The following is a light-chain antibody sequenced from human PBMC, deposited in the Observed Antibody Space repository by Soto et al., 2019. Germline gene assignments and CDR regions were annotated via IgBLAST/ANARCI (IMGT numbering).Light chain of an antibody. Sequence: EIVLTQSPATLSLSPGERATLSCRASQSVSTYLAWYQQKPGQAPRLLIHDASNRASGVPARFSGSGSGTDFPRTISRLEPEDFAVYYCQQRTNWLYTFGQGTKLEIK. CDR1: QSVSTY. CDR3: QQRTNWLYT. J-gene: IGKJ2*01. V-gene: IGKV3-11*01. CDR2: DAS.